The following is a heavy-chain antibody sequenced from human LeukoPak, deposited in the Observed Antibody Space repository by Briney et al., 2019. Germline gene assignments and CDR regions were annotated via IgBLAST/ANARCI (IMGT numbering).Heavy chain of an antibody. CDR1: GGSISSSSYY. D-gene: IGHD4-11*01. CDR2: IYYSGST. Sequence: SETLSLTCTVSGGSISSSSYYWGWIRQPPGTGLEWIGSIYYSGSTYYNPSLKSRVTISVDTSKNQFSLKLSSVTAADTAVYYCAKGYSNYVSYGQYYFDYWGQGTPVTVSS. J-gene: IGHJ4*02. V-gene: IGHV4-39*01. CDR3: AKGYSNYVSYGQYYFDY.